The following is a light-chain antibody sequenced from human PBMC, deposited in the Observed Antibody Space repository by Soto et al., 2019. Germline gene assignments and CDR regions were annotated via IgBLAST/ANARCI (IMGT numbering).Light chain of an antibody. J-gene: IGKJ5*01. CDR2: LGS. V-gene: IGKV2-28*01. CDR3: MQALQNPIT. Sequence: DIVMTQSPLSLPVTAGEPASISGRSSQSLLHSNGYNYLDWYLQTTGQSPQILIYLGSNRDSGVPDRFSGSGSSTDFTLKISRVEAEDVWVYYCMQALQNPITFGQGTRLEIK. CDR1: QSLLHSNGYNY.